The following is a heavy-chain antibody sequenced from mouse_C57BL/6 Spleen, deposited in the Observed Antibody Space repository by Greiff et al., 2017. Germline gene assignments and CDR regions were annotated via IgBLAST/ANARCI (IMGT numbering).Heavy chain of an antibody. CDR1: GYAFTNYL. J-gene: IGHJ3*01. Sequence: QVQLQQSGAELVRPGTSVKVSCKASGYAFTNYLIEWVKQRPGQGLEWIGVINPGSGGTNYNEKFKGKATLTADKSSSTAYMHLSSLTSEDSAVYYCARGGNPAWFAYWGQGTLVTVSA. CDR2: INPGSGGT. CDR3: ARGGNPAWFAY. V-gene: IGHV1-54*01. D-gene: IGHD2-1*01.